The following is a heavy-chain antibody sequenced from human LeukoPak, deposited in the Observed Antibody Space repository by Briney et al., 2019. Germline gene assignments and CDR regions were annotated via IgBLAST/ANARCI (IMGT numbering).Heavy chain of an antibody. J-gene: IGHJ4*02. CDR2: VHYTGGT. CDR1: GGSISGSY. D-gene: IGHD6-13*01. CDR3: AREISAAGRFDY. Sequence: SETLSLTCTVSGGSISGSYWNWVRQPPGKGLEWIGYVHYTGGTNYNPSLKSRVTMSVDTSKNHFSLKLRSVTAADTAVYYCAREISAAGRFDYWGQGTLVTVSS. V-gene: IGHV4-59*01.